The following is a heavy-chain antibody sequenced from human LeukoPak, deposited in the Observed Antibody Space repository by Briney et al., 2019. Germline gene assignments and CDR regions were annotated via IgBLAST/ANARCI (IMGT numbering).Heavy chain of an antibody. CDR3: ARDLVVVADNWFDP. D-gene: IGHD2-15*01. Sequence: GASVKVSCKASGYTFTSYAMYWVRQAPGQRLEWMGWINAGNGNTKYSQKFQGRVTITRDTSASTAYMELSSLRSEDTAVYYCARDLVVVADNWFDPWGQGTLVTVSS. CDR1: GYTFTSYA. J-gene: IGHJ5*02. CDR2: INAGNGNT. V-gene: IGHV1-3*01.